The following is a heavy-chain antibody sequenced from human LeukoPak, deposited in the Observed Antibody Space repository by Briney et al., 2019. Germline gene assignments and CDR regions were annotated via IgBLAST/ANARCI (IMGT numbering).Heavy chain of an antibody. Sequence: PGGSLRLSCAASGFTLRNYWMHCVRQAPGKGLVWVSRGEGDGSTSTYADSVKGRFTISRDTAKNTLYLQMNSLRAEDTAVYYCTTTDHFGYWGQGTLVTVSS. V-gene: IGHV3-74*03. J-gene: IGHJ4*02. CDR2: GEGDGSTS. CDR3: TTTDHFGY. CDR1: GFTLRNYW.